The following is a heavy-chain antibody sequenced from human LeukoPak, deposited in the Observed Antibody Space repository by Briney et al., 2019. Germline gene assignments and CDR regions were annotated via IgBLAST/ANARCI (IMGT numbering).Heavy chain of an antibody. V-gene: IGHV4-59*01. Sequence: SETLSLTCTVSGGSLSSYYWSWIRPPPGKGLEWIGYIYYSGSTNYNPSLRSRVTISVDTSKNQFSLKLSSVTAADTAVYYCARGSIREDAFDIWGQGTMVTVSS. CDR2: IYYSGST. CDR3: ARGSIREDAFDI. CDR1: GGSLSSYY. J-gene: IGHJ3*02. D-gene: IGHD2/OR15-2a*01.